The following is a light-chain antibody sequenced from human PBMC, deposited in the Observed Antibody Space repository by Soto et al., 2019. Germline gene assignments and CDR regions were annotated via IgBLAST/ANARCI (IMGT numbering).Light chain of an antibody. Sequence: EIVLTQSPGTLSLSPGERATLSCRASQSVSSSYLAWYQQKPGQAPRLLIYGASSRATGIPDRFSGSGSGTDFTLNISRLEPEDFALYYCQQYGSSPLFGPGIKVDIK. V-gene: IGKV3-20*01. CDR3: QQYGSSPL. CDR2: GAS. CDR1: QSVSSSY. J-gene: IGKJ3*01.